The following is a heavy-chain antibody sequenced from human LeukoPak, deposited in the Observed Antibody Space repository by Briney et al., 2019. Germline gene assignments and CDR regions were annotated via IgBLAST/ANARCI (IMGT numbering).Heavy chain of an antibody. Sequence: GGSLRLSCAASGFTFSSYGMHWVRQAPGKGLEWVAVIWYDGSNKHYADSVKGRFTISRDNSKNTLYLQMNSLRAEDTAVYYCALLYCSGGSCDSSLEHYYYGMDVWGQGTTVTVSS. D-gene: IGHD2-15*01. CDR1: GFTFSSYG. CDR2: IWYDGSNK. J-gene: IGHJ6*02. CDR3: ALLYCSGGSCDSSLEHYYYGMDV. V-gene: IGHV3-33*01.